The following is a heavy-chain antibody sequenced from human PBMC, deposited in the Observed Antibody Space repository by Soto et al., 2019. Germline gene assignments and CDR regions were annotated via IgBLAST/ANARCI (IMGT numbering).Heavy chain of an antibody. D-gene: IGHD2-8*02. CDR1: AFTFSDYA. CDR2: ISHDGTKE. J-gene: IGHJ4*02. CDR3: ARGGLIGYCAGPSCFKVDY. Sequence: QVQLVESGGGVVQPGRSLRLSCAGSAFTFSDYAIHWVLQAPGKGLEWVAVISHDGTKEFYEDSVRGRFTISRDNSKNTLYSQINSLRVEDTAVYYCARGGLIGYCAGPSCFKVDYWGQGTLVTVSS. V-gene: IGHV3-30-3*01.